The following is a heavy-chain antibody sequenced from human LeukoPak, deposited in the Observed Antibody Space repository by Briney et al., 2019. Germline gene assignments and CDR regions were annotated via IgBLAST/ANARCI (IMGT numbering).Heavy chain of an antibody. Sequence: PSETLSLTCTVSGGSISSYYCSWIRQPPGRGLEWVGYIYHSGSTNYNPSLKSRVTISVDTSKNQFSLRLSSVTAADTAVYYCARLVDYYYLDVWGKGTTVTVSS. CDR2: IYHSGST. D-gene: IGHD3-10*01. J-gene: IGHJ6*03. V-gene: IGHV4-59*01. CDR1: GGSISSYY. CDR3: ARLVDYYYLDV.